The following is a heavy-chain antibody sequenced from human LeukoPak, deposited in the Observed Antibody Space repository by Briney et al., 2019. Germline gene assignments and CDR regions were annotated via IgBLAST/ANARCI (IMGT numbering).Heavy chain of an antibody. CDR1: GGSIDSYY. CDR2: IYHDGSA. Sequence: SETLSLTCTVSGGSIDSYYWSWIRQPPGKGLEWIGYIYHDGSANYNPSLKSRVTLSVDTSKKQFSLKLSSVTAADTAVYYCATLGDDYWGQGTLVTVSS. V-gene: IGHV4-59*08. CDR3: ATLGDDY. J-gene: IGHJ4*02. D-gene: IGHD3-16*01.